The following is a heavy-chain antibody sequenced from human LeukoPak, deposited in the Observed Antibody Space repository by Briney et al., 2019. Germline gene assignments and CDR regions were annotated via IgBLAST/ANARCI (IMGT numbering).Heavy chain of an antibody. D-gene: IGHD2-15*01. CDR2: IIPILGIA. V-gene: IGHV1-69*04. CDR3: ARALDCSGGSCYWVFDY. Sequence: SVKVSCKASGGTFSSYAISWVRQAPGQGLEWMGRIIPILGIANYAQKLQGRVTITADKSTSTAYMELSSLRSEDTAVYYCARALDCSGGSCYWVFDYWGQGTLVTVSS. CDR1: GGTFSSYA. J-gene: IGHJ4*02.